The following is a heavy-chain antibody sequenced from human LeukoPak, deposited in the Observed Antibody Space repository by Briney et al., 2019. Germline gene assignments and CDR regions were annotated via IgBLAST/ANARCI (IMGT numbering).Heavy chain of an antibody. CDR2: IYYSGST. J-gene: IGHJ4*02. Sequence: SETLSLTCTVSGGSISSGDYYWSWIRQPPGKGLEWIGYIYYSGSTYYNPSLKSRVTISVDTSKNQFSLELSSVTAADTAVYYCARGQVDYFDYWGQGTLVTVSS. V-gene: IGHV4-30-4*08. CDR3: ARGQVDYFDY. CDR1: GGSISSGDYY. D-gene: IGHD2-15*01.